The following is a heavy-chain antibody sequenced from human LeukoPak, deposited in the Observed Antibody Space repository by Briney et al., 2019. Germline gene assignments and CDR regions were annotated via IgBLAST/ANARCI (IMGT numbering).Heavy chain of an antibody. D-gene: IGHD2-8*02. CDR1: GYTFTSNH. J-gene: IGHJ5*02. Sequence: ASVKVSCKASGYTFTSNHMHWVGQAPGQGLEGMGIINPNGGSTNYAQKFQGRVTLTRDMSTSTVYMELSSLRSEDTAVYYCARGGSTGPHWFDPWGQGTLVTVSS. CDR3: ARGGSTGPHWFDP. V-gene: IGHV1-46*01. CDR2: INPNGGST.